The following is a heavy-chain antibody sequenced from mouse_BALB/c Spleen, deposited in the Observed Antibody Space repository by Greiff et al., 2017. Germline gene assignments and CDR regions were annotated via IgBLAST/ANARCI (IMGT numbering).Heavy chain of an antibody. V-gene: IGHV1S81*02. CDR1: GYTFTSYW. J-gene: IGHJ4*01. D-gene: IGHD1-1*01. CDR2: INPSNGRT. Sequence: QVQLKQPGAELVKPGASVKLSCKASGYTFTSYWMHWVKQRPGQGLEWIGEINPSNGRTNYNEKFKSKATLTVDKSSRTAYMQLSSLTSEDSAVYYCARGYYGSSYYYAMDYWGQGTSVTVSS. CDR3: ARGYYGSSYYYAMDY.